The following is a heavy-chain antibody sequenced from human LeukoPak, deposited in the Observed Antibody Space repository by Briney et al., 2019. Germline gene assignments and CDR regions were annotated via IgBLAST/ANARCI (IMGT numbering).Heavy chain of an antibody. CDR2: ISSSSSYI. J-gene: IGHJ4*02. Sequence: GGSLRLSCAASGFTFSSYSMNWVRQAPGKGLEWVSSISSSSSYIYYADSVKGRFTISRDNAKNSLYLQMNSLRAEDTAVYYCARDGYSFGHDFDYWGQGTLVTVPS. CDR3: ARDGYSFGHDFDY. V-gene: IGHV3-21*01. CDR1: GFTFSSYS. D-gene: IGHD5-18*01.